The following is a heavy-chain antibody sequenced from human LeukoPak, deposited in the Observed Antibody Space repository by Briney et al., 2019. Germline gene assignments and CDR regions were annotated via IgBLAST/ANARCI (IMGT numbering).Heavy chain of an antibody. V-gene: IGHV3-30-3*01. CDR3: ARGGDYGDYVDY. CDR1: GFTFSSYA. D-gene: IGHD4-17*01. J-gene: IGHJ4*02. Sequence: GGSLRLSCAASGFTFSSYAMHWVRQAPGKGLEWVAVISYDGSNKYYADSVKGRFTISRDNSKNTLYLQMNSLRAEDTAVYCCARGGDYGDYVDYWGQGTLVTVSS. CDR2: ISYDGSNK.